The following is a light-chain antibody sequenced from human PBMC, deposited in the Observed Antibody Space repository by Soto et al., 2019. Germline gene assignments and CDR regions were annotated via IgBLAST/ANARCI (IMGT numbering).Light chain of an antibody. Sequence: EIVMTQSPATLSVSPGERVTLSCRASQSVGRSLDWYQQKAGQAPRLLIYGASTRATGTPVRFSGSGSGTEFSLTISSLQSEDFVVYYCQQYEKWPLTFGGGTKVEIK. V-gene: IGKV3-15*01. CDR1: QSVGRS. J-gene: IGKJ4*01. CDR2: GAS. CDR3: QQYEKWPLT.